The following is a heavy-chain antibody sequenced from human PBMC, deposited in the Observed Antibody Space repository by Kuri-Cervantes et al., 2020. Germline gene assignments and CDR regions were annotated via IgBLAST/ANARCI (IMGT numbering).Heavy chain of an antibody. Sequence: ESLKISCTVPGGSISSSSYYWGWIRQPPGKGLEWIGSIYYSGSTYYNPSLKSRVTISVDTSKNQFSLKLSSVTAADTAVYYCARLSWGEVFFDYWGQGTLVTVSS. V-gene: IGHV4-39*01. D-gene: IGHD7-27*01. J-gene: IGHJ4*02. CDR2: IYYSGST. CDR1: GGSISSSSYY. CDR3: ARLSWGEVFFDY.